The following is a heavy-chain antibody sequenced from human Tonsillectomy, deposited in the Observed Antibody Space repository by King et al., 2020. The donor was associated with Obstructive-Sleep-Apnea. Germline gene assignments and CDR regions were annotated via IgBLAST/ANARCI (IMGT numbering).Heavy chain of an antibody. CDR2: ISGSGAST. CDR1: GFTFSSYA. J-gene: IGHJ4*02. D-gene: IGHD6-6*01. Sequence: VQLVESGGGLVQPGGSLRLSCAASGFTFSSYAMSWVRQAPGKGLQWVSTISGSGASTYYADSVKGRFTISRDNSKNTLYLQMNNLRAEDTAVYYCAKDLSIATRPFDYWGQGTLVTVSS. CDR3: AKDLSIATRPFDY. V-gene: IGHV3-23*04.